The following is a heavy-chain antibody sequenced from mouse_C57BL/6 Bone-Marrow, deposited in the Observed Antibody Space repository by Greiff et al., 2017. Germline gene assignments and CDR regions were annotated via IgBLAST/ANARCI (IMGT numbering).Heavy chain of an antibody. CDR1: GYTFTSYW. CDR3: ARDYGSFYAMDY. J-gene: IGHJ4*01. D-gene: IGHD1-1*01. CDR2: FHPNSGST. V-gene: IGHV1-64*01. Sequence: QVQLQQPGAELVKPGASVKLSCKASGYTFTSYWMHWVKQRPGQGLEWIGMFHPNSGSTNYNEKFKSKATLTVDKSSSTAYMQLSSLTSEDSAVYYCARDYGSFYAMDYWGQGTSVTGSS.